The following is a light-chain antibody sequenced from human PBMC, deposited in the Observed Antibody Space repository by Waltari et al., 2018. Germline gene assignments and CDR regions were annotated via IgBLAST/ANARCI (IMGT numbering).Light chain of an antibody. Sequence: IKMTQSTSTLSAPVGDRVTITCRASQSISSWLAWYQPKPGKAPKLLIYKASSLESGVPSRFSGSGSGTEFTLTISSQQPDDFATYYYQQYNSYSMTFGQGTKVEIK. CDR1: QSISSW. V-gene: IGKV1-5*03. CDR3: QQYNSYSMT. CDR2: KAS. J-gene: IGKJ1*01.